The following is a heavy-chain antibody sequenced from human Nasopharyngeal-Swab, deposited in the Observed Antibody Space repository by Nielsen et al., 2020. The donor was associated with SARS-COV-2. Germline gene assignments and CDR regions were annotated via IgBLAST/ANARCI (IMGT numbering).Heavy chain of an antibody. CDR3: ARSHCSSTSCFDYYGMDV. CDR1: GFTFRNYG. V-gene: IGHV3-21*01. J-gene: IGHJ6*02. CDR2: ISSSSSYI. D-gene: IGHD2-2*01. Sequence: GGSLRLSCAASGFTFRNYGMHWVRQAPGKGLEWVSSISSSSSYIYYADSVKGRFTISRDNAKNSLYLQMNSLRAEDTAVYYCARSHCSSTSCFDYYGMDVWGQGTTVTVSS.